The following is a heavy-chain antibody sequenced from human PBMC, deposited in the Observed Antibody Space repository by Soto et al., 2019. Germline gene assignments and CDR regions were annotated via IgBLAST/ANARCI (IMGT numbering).Heavy chain of an antibody. CDR2: ISGSGIST. Sequence: DVQLLESGGGLVQPGGSLRLSCAASGFTFRSYAMSWVRQAPGKGLEWVSGISGSGISTHYADSVKGRFTVSRDNSKNTLYLKMNGRRAENTAFYTCAKGPAAPDWYFDLGARGPLVTVPS. CDR1: GFTFRSYA. V-gene: IGHV3-23*01. J-gene: IGHJ2*01. CDR3: AKGPAAPDWYFDL.